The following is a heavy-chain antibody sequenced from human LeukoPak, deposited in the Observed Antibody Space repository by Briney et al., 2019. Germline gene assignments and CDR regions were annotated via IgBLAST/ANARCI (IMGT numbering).Heavy chain of an antibody. CDR3: ASEGAAASVYMDV. Sequence: PGGSLRLSCAASGFTFSSYSMNWVRQAPGKGLEWVSSISSSSSYIYYADSVKGRFTISRDNAKNSLYLQMNSLRTEDTAVYYCASEGAAASVYMDVRGKGTTVTVSS. CDR2: ISSSSSYI. CDR1: GFTFSSYS. J-gene: IGHJ6*03. D-gene: IGHD6-13*01. V-gene: IGHV3-21*01.